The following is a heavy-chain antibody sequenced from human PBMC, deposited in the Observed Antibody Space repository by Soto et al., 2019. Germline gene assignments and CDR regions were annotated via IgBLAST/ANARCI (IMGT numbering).Heavy chain of an antibody. J-gene: IGHJ6*02. D-gene: IGHD2-2*01. CDR2: IWYDGSNK. Sequence: SLRLSCAASGFTFSSYGMHWVRQAPGKGLEWVAVIWYDGSNKYYTDSVKGRFTISRDNSKNTLYLQMNSLRAEDTAVYYCARGHCSSTSCRRGYYYYGMDVWGQGTTVTVSS. CDR1: GFTFSSYG. CDR3: ARGHCSSTSCRRGYYYYGMDV. V-gene: IGHV3-33*01.